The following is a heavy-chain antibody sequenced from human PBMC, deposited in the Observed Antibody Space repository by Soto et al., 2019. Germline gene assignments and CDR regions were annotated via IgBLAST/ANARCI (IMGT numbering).Heavy chain of an antibody. V-gene: IGHV1-18*01. D-gene: IGHD3-16*01. J-gene: IGHJ6*03. Sequence: QVHLVQSGDEVKKPGAAVKVSCKASGYSFSSHGIGWVRQAPGQGLEWMGWISVYNGNTNYAQRFQARFTLTADTSTSTAYMELRSLRSDDPAFYYCARAGASVFYYYYYIDVWAKGTTVTVSS. CDR3: ARAGASVFYYYYYIDV. CDR2: ISVYNGNT. CDR1: GYSFSSHG.